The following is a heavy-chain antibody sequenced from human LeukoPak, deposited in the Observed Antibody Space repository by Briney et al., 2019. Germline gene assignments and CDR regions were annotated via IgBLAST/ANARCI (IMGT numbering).Heavy chain of an antibody. D-gene: IGHD3-16*02. CDR2: IIPIFGTA. Sequence: SVKVSCKASGGTFSSYAISWVRQAPGQGLEWMGGIIPIFGTANYAQKFQGRVTITTDESTSTAYMELSSLRSEDAAVYYCARGLSDYDYVWGSYRYTDWGQGTLVTVSS. J-gene: IGHJ4*02. CDR1: GGTFSSYA. V-gene: IGHV1-69*05. CDR3: ARGLSDYDYVWGSYRYTD.